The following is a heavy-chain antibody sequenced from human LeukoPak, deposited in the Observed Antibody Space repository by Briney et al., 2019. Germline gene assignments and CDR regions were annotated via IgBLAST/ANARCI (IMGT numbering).Heavy chain of an antibody. CDR1: GGSISSSTYY. J-gene: IGHJ4*02. V-gene: IGHV4-61*02. CDR2: VDASGDS. CDR3: ARGDDHFDY. Sequence: SETLSLTCTVSGGSISSSTYYWSWIRQSAGKGLEWIGRVDASGDSDYNPSLMSRVTISVDTSKNQLSLRLTSVIAAGTAQYYCARGDDHFDYWGQGTLVTVSS. D-gene: IGHD5-24*01.